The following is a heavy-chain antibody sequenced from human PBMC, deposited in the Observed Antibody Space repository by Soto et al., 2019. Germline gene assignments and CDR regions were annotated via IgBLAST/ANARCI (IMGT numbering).Heavy chain of an antibody. J-gene: IGHJ4*02. CDR3: ARESNHYQDFFQN. D-gene: IGHD2-2*01. CDR1: GYPFPSFE. CDR2: ISNAGSGNT. V-gene: IGHV1-3*01. Sequence: GVSVKVSCKTSGYPFPSFEVHWIRQAPGQRPEWMGGISNAGSGNTKYSQKFQDRLTITGDKRATTVYMALSSLTSEDTATYYCARESNHYQDFFQNWGQGTQVTV.